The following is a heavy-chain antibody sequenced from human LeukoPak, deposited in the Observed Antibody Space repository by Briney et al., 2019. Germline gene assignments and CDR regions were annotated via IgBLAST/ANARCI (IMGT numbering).Heavy chain of an antibody. CDR2: IYSGGNT. D-gene: IGHD1-26*01. CDR3: ARGGSYYEWDY. CDR1: GFTFNIYH. V-gene: IGHV3-66*01. Sequence: PGGSLRLSCAASGFTFNIYHMNWVRQAPGKGLEWVSVIYSGGNTYYADSVKGRFTISRDNSKNTLYLQMNSLRAEDTAVYYCARGGSYYEWDYWGQGTLVTVSS. J-gene: IGHJ4*02.